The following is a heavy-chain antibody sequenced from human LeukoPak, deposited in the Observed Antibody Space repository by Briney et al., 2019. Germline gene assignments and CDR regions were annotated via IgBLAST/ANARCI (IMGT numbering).Heavy chain of an antibody. Sequence: GASVKVSCKASGYIFATHYIGWVRQVPGQGLEWMGIINPSGGSTSYAQKFQGRVTMTRDTSTSTVYMELSSLRSEDTAVYYCARDLSRSGYSYGYWGQGTLVTVSS. J-gene: IGHJ4*02. CDR1: GYIFATHY. D-gene: IGHD5-18*01. CDR2: INPSGGST. CDR3: ARDLSRSGYSYGY. V-gene: IGHV1-46*01.